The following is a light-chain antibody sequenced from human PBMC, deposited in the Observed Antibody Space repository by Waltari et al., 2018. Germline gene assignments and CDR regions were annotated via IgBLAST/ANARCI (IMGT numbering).Light chain of an antibody. CDR2: KAS. CDR1: QRISYL. V-gene: IGKV1-5*03. CDR3: QQYNTYPAT. Sequence: DIQMTQSPSSLSASVGDRVTITCRASQRISYLLAWYQQKPGKAPKLLVYKASSLESGVPSRFSGSVSGTEYTLTISSLQPDDFATYYCQQYNTYPATFGQGTKVEIK. J-gene: IGKJ2*01.